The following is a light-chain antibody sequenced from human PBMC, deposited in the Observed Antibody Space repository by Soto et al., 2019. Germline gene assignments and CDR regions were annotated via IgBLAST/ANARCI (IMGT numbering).Light chain of an antibody. CDR1: SSDVGAYNY. CDR2: DVT. Sequence: QSALTQPRSVSGSPGQSVTISCTGTSSDVGAYNYVSWCQQHPDKAPKLIIYDVTKRPSGVPDRFSASKSGNTASLTISGLQAEDEADYYCCSYAGSQTWVFGGGTKLTVL. V-gene: IGLV2-11*01. J-gene: IGLJ3*02. CDR3: CSYAGSQTWV.